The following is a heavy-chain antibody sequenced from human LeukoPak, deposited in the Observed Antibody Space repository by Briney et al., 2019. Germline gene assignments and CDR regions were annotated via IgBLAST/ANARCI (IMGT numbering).Heavy chain of an antibody. CDR2: IHPSSGYR. Sequence: ASVKVSCKTSGYTFTDYDINWVRQAPGQGLEWMGYIHPSSGYRESAQKFQGRLTMTRNASTATAYMELSSLTSDDTAVYYCARVTSGMRYNWFDPWGQGTLITVSS. CDR1: GYTFTDYD. CDR3: ARVTSGMRYNWFDP. V-gene: IGHV1-8*01. J-gene: IGHJ5*02. D-gene: IGHD2-2*01.